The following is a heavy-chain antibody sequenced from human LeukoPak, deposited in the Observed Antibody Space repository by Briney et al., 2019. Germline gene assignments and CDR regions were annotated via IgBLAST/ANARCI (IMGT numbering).Heavy chain of an antibody. CDR3: ARGRAIFGVVIPPNWFDP. D-gene: IGHD3-3*01. V-gene: IGHV3-21*01. Sequence: GGSLRLSCAASGFTFSSYSMNWVRQAPGKGLEWVSSISSSSSYIYYADSVKGRFTISRDNAKNSLYLQMNSLRAEDTAVYYCARGRAIFGVVIPPNWFDPWGQGTLVTVSS. J-gene: IGHJ5*02. CDR1: GFTFSSYS. CDR2: ISSSSSYI.